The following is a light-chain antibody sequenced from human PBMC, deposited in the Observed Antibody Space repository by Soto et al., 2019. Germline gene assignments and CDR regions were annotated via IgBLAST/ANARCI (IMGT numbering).Light chain of an antibody. CDR2: DAS. Sequence: DIQMTQSPSTLSASVGDRVTITCRASQSISSWLAWYQQKPGKAPKLLIYDASSLEGGVPSMFSGSGSGAEFPLTISSLQPDDVATYYWQQYNSYWTFGQGTKVQIK. CDR3: QQYNSYWT. J-gene: IGKJ1*01. CDR1: QSISSW. V-gene: IGKV1-5*01.